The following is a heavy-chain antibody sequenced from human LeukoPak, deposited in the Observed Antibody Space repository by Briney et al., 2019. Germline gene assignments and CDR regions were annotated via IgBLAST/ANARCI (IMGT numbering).Heavy chain of an antibody. CDR3: ARESVAVAGTVFDY. Sequence: SETLSLTCTVSGGSISSYYWSWIRQPPGKGLEWLGYIYYSGSTNYNPSLKSRVSISVDTSKNQFSLKLSSVTAADTAVYYCARESVAVAGTVFDYWGQGTLVTVSS. D-gene: IGHD6-19*01. CDR1: GGSISSYY. J-gene: IGHJ4*02. CDR2: IYYSGST. V-gene: IGHV4-59*01.